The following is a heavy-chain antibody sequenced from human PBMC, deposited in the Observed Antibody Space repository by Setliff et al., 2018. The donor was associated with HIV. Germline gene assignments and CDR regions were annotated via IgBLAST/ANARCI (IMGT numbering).Heavy chain of an antibody. D-gene: IGHD5-12*01. J-gene: IGHJ4*02. CDR3: ATHDRILATIWTENYFDY. CDR1: GYTFINYA. Sequence: GASVKVSCKASGYTFINYAMNWVRQAPGQGLEWMGGIIPVFATPNYAQKFQGRVTITTDEFTSTAYMELSSLRSEDTAVYYCATHDRILATIWTENYFDYWGQGTLVTVSS. V-gene: IGHV1-69*05. CDR2: IIPVFATP.